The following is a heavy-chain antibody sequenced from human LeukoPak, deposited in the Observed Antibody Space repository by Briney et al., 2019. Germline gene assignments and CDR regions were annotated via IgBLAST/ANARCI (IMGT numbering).Heavy chain of an antibody. V-gene: IGHV4-61*08. CDR3: ARHPWKAARPGYWFDP. D-gene: IGHD6-6*01. CDR2: IYTSGTR. CDR1: GGSISSGGYY. J-gene: IGHJ5*02. Sequence: PSETLSLTCTVSGGSISSGGYYWRWIRQSPGKGLEWIGYIYTSGTRKYNPSFKSRVTMSMDTSKNQFSLKLNTMTAADTAVYYCARHPWKAARPGYWFDPWGQGSLVTVSS.